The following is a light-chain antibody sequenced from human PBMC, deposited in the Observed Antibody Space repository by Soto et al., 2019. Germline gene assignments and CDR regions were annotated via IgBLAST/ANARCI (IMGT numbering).Light chain of an antibody. V-gene: IGLV2-14*03. CDR1: KSDVGGYNY. CDR2: DVT. CDR3: SSYPINRLVV. J-gene: IGLJ2*01. Sequence: QSALTQPASVSGSPGQSITISCTGTKSDVGGYNYVSWYHQHPAKATKLIIYDVTNRPSGVSNRFSGSKYGNTASLTISGVPAEDVAAYYCSSYPINRLVVFGGGTK.